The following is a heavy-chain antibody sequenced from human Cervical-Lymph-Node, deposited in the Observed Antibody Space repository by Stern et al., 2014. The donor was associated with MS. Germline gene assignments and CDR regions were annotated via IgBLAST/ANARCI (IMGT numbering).Heavy chain of an antibody. J-gene: IGHJ4*02. CDR1: GFTFSDYY. Sequence: VQLVESGGGLVKPGRSLRLSCAASGFTFSDYYMSWIRQAPGKGLEWVSYISGSGTTTYYADSVKGRFTISKDNARNSLYLQMNSLRADDTAVYYCARALIAAGGALHYCGQGTLVTVSS. CDR3: ARALIAAGGALHY. V-gene: IGHV3-11*01. CDR2: ISGSGTTT. D-gene: IGHD6-13*01.